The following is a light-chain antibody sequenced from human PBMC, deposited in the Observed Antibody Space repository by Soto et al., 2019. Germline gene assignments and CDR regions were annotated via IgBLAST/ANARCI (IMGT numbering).Light chain of an antibody. V-gene: IGKV3D-15*01. J-gene: IGKJ4*01. CDR3: QQYNNWPLT. CDR1: QTVSDN. CDR2: GAT. Sequence: EVVMTQSPATLSVSPGERATRSCRASQTVSDNLGWYQQKPGQPPRLLIYGATTRATGIPARFSGSGSGTEFTLTISSLQSEDFAVYYCQQYNNWPLTFGGGTKVEIK.